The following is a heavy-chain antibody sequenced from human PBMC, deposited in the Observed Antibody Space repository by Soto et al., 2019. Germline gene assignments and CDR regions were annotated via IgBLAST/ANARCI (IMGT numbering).Heavy chain of an antibody. CDR2: ISGSGGST. D-gene: IGHD6-13*01. CDR3: EKDRAEQQPHGWFDP. Sequence: TGGSLRLSCAASGFTFSSYAMSWVRQAPGKGLEWVSAISGSGGSTYYADSVKGRFTISRDNSKNTLYLQMNSLRAEDTAVYYCEKDRAEQQPHGWFDPWGQGTLVTVSS. V-gene: IGHV3-23*01. J-gene: IGHJ5*02. CDR1: GFTFSSYA.